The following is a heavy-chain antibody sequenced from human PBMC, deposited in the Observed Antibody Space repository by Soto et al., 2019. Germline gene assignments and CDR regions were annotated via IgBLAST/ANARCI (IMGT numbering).Heavy chain of an antibody. Sequence: QVQLVQSGAEVKKPGASVKVSCKASGYTFTNYGIHWARQAPGQRLEWMGWINSGSGNTKYSQKLQGRVTINRDTSASTAYMELSSLRSEDTAVYYCARSGYSSGWYHWYFDFWGRGTLVTVSS. D-gene: IGHD6-19*01. CDR1: GYTFTNYG. J-gene: IGHJ2*01. CDR2: INSGSGNT. CDR3: ARSGYSSGWYHWYFDF. V-gene: IGHV1-3*01.